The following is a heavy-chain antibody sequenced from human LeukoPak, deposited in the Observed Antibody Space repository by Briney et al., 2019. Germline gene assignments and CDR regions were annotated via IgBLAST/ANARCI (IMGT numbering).Heavy chain of an antibody. CDR1: GYTFTGYY. D-gene: IGHD3-22*01. CDR3: ARGNYDSSDFEYFQH. CDR2: INPNSGGT. J-gene: IGHJ1*01. V-gene: IGHV1-2*02. Sequence: ASVKVSCKASGYTFTGYYMHWVRQAPGQGLEWMGWINPNSGGTNYAQKLQGRVTMTRDTSISTAYMELSRLRSDDTAVFYCARGNYDSSDFEYFQHWGQGTLVTVSS.